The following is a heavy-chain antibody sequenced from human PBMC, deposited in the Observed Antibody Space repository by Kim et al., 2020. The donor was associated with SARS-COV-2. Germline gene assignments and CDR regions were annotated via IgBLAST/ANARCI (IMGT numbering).Heavy chain of an antibody. Sequence: SETLSLTCTVSGASMSSYYWSWIRQPPGKGLEWIGYAYYSGNTNYNPSLRRRVSISVDTSKNQVSLKVASVTAADTAVYYCETRKYSSDWYWYYFDSWGQGTLVTVSS. D-gene: IGHD6-19*01. CDR3: ETRKYSSDWYWYYFDS. CDR2: AYYSGNT. V-gene: IGHV4-59*03. J-gene: IGHJ4*02. CDR1: GASMSSYY.